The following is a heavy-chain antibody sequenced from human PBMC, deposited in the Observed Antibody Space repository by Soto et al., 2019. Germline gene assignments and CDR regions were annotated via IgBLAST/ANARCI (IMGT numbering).Heavy chain of an antibody. CDR3: AKGRHPNHIAAAAPDY. D-gene: IGHD6-13*01. V-gene: IGHV3-43*01. CDR2: ISWDGGST. Sequence: PGGSLRLSCAASGFTFDDYTMHWVRQAPGKGLEWVSLISWDGGSTYYADSVKGRFTISRDNSKNSLYLQMNSLRTEDTALYYCAKGRHPNHIAAAAPDYWGQGTLVTVSS. CDR1: GFTFDDYT. J-gene: IGHJ4*02.